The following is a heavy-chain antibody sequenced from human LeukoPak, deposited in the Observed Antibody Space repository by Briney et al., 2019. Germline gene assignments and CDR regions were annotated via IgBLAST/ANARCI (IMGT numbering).Heavy chain of an antibody. Sequence: ASVKVSCKPSGYTFTTFGISWVRRAPGQGLEWMGWISTYFGYTKFAPKFQGRVTLTTDTSTSTAYMELRSLTYDDTAVYYCARDLNLNGCGEFLFEYWGQGSLVTVSS. CDR1: GYTFTTFG. V-gene: IGHV1-18*01. CDR3: ARDLNLNGCGEFLFEY. D-gene: IGHD3-10*01. J-gene: IGHJ4*02. CDR2: ISTYFGYT.